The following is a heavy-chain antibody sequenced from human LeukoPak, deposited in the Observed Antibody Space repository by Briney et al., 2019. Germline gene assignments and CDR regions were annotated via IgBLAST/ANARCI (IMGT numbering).Heavy chain of an antibody. V-gene: IGHV3-21*01. CDR3: AKDLSSSGSYSSVDY. CDR1: GFTFSTYN. Sequence: GGSLRLSCAASGFTFSTYNMNWVRQAPGKGLEWVSSISGSSSYIYYADSVKGRFTISRDNSKNALYLQMNSLRAEDTAVYYCAKDLSSSGSYSSVDYWGQGTQVTVSS. D-gene: IGHD1-26*01. CDR2: ISGSSSYI. J-gene: IGHJ4*02.